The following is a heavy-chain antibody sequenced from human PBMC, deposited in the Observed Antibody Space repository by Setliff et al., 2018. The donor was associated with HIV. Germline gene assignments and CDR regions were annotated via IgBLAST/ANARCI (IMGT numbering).Heavy chain of an antibody. Sequence: GASVKVSCKASGYTFTNYDINWVRQSPGQGLEWLGWMNPNSGRAGSAQMFQGRLTVSRDNSKNTLYLQMNSLRAEDTAVYYCAKDPAVRGSTFDSWGQGTLVTVSS. D-gene: IGHD3-10*01. CDR1: GYTFTNYD. V-gene: IGHV1-8*02. CDR3: AKDPAVRGSTFDS. CDR2: MNPNSGRA. J-gene: IGHJ4*02.